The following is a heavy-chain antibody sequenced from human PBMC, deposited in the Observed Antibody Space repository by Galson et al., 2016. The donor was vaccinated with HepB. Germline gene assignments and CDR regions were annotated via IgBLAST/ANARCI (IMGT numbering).Heavy chain of an antibody. V-gene: IGHV1-3*01. CDR1: GYTFTSYA. J-gene: IGHJ4*02. Sequence: SVKVSCKASGYTFTSYAMNWVRQAPGQRLEWMGWINAGNGNTKYSQNFQGRVTITRDTSASIVYMDLTSLRSEDTAVYYCAKDTPHSDSRGYQLTFDYWGQGTLVTVSS. CDR3: AKDTPHSDSRGYQLTFDY. CDR2: INAGNGNT. D-gene: IGHD3-22*01.